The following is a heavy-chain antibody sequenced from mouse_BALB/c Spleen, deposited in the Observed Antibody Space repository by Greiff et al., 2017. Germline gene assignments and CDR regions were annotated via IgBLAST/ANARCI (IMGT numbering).Heavy chain of an antibody. D-gene: IGHD2-4*01. V-gene: IGHV1-5*01. CDR2: IYPGNSDT. CDR1: GYTFTSYW. CDR3: GSTMITTIPHMDY. J-gene: IGHJ4*01. Sequence: EVQLQQSGTVLARPGASVKMSCKASGYTFTSYWMHWVKQRPGQGLEWIGAIYPGNSDTSYNQKFKGKAKLTAVTSTSTAYMELSSLTNEDSAVYYCGSTMITTIPHMDYWGQGTSVTVSA.